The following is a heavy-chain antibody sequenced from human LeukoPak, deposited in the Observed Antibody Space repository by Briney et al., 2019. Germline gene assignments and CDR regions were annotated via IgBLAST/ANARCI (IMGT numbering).Heavy chain of an antibody. CDR3: ARTEVTMVRGVMGDAFDI. V-gene: IGHV3-48*03. D-gene: IGHD3-10*01. CDR1: GFTFSSYE. J-gene: IGHJ3*02. Sequence: GGSLRLSCAASGFTFSSYEMNWVRQAPEKGLEWVSYISSSGSTIYYADSVKGRFTISRDNAKNSLYLQMNSLRAEDTAVYYCARTEVTMVRGVMGDAFDIWGQGTMVTVSS. CDR2: ISSSGSTI.